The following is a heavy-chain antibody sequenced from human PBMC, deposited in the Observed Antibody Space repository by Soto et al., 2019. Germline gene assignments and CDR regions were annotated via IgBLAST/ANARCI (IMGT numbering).Heavy chain of an antibody. CDR2: ITYSSTTI. CDR1: GFTFSNYN. Sequence: PGGSLRLSCAASGFTFSNYNMNWVRQTPGKGLEWVSYITYSSTTISYADSVNGRFTISRDNAKNSLYLQMNSLRDEDTAVYYCARAGLAPFDYWGQGTLVTVS. J-gene: IGHJ4*02. V-gene: IGHV3-48*02. D-gene: IGHD6-19*01. CDR3: ARAGLAPFDY.